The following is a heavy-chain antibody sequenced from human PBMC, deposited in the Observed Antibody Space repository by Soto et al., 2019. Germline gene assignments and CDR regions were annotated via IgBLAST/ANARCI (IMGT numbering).Heavy chain of an antibody. J-gene: IGHJ4*02. CDR3: ARDSVVGANRKNNFDY. D-gene: IGHD1-26*01. V-gene: IGHV3-30-3*01. CDR2: ISYDGSNK. CDR1: GFTFSSYA. Sequence: LRLSCAASGFTFSSYAMHWVRQAPGKGLEWVAVISYDGSNKYYADSVKGRFTISRDNSKNTLYLQMNSLRAEDTAVYYCARDSVVGANRKNNFDYWGQGTLVTVSS.